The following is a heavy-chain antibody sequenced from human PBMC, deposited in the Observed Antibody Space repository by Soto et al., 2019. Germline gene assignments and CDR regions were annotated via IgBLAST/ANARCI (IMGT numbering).Heavy chain of an antibody. CDR3: ARGGGGSSRGDY. CDR1: GYTFTSYG. V-gene: IGHV1-18*04. CDR2: ISAYNGNT. J-gene: IGHJ4*02. D-gene: IGHD6-6*01. Sequence: QVQLVQSGAEVKKPGASVKVSCKASGYTFTSYGISWVRQAPGQGLEWMEWISAYNGNTNYAQKLQGRVTMTTDTSASTGYMGLRSVRSADTAVYYCARGGGGSSRGDYWGQGTLVTVSS.